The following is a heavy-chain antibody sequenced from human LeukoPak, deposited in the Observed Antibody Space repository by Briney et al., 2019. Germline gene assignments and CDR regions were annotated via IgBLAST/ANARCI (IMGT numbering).Heavy chain of an antibody. CDR1: GFTSSSYW. V-gene: IGHV3-7*01. CDR2: IKQDGSEK. Sequence: GGSLRLSCAASGFTSSSYWMSWVRQAPGKGLEGVANIKQDGSEKYYVDSVKGRFTISRDNAKNSLYLQMNSLRAEDTAVYYCARGHFVVVVAEYGMDVWGQGTTVTVSS. CDR3: ARGHFVVVVAEYGMDV. D-gene: IGHD2-15*01. J-gene: IGHJ6*02.